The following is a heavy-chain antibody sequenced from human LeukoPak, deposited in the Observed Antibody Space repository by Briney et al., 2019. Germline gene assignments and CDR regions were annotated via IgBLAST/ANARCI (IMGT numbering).Heavy chain of an antibody. V-gene: IGHV4-59*08. CDR1: GGSMSSYY. Sequence: SETLSLTCTVSGGSMSSYYWSWIRQPPGKGLEWIGYIYYSGTTNYNPSLKSRVTISVDTSKNQFSLKLSSVTAADTAVYYCARHMERWLQFYAFDIWGQGTMVTVSS. D-gene: IGHD5-24*01. CDR3: ARHMERWLQFYAFDI. J-gene: IGHJ3*02. CDR2: IYYSGTT.